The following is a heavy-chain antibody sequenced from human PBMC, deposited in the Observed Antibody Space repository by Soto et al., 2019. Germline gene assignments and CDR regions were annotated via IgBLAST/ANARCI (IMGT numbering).Heavy chain of an antibody. J-gene: IGHJ6*02. V-gene: IGHV1-18*01. Sequence: ASVKVSCKASGYTFTSYGISWVRQAPGQGLEWMGWISAYNGNTNYAQKLQGRVTMTTDTSTSTAYMELRSLRSDDTAVYYCARIRYFDTNYYYGMDVWGQGTTVTVSS. CDR3: ARIRYFDTNYYYGMDV. D-gene: IGHD3-9*01. CDR1: GYTFTSYG. CDR2: ISAYNGNT.